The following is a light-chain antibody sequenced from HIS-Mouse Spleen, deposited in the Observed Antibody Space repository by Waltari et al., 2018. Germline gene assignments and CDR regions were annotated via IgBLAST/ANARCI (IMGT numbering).Light chain of an antibody. J-gene: IGKJ1*01. V-gene: IGKV1-9*01. CDR2: AAS. Sequence: DIQLTQSPSFLSASVGDRVTITCCASQGISSYLAWYQQKPGKAPKLLIYAASTLQSGVLSRFSGSGSGTEFTLTISSLQAEDCATYYCQQLNSYPPTFGQGTKVEIK. CDR3: QQLNSYPPT. CDR1: QGISSY.